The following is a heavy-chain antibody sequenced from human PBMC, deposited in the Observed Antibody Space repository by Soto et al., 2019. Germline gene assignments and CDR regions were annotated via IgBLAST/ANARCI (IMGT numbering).Heavy chain of an antibody. D-gene: IGHD3-3*01. CDR1: GCTFSSYG. J-gene: IGHJ6*02. Sequence: QVQLVESGGGVVQPGGSLRLSCAAAGCTFSSYGMHWVRQAPGKGLQWVALVWYDGSNQYYADSVKGRFTISRDNSKNPLHVQLTSLGAEDTAVYFCARVRRFWGGSYVVFAYKYGMDVWGQGTTVTVSS. CDR2: VWYDGSNQ. CDR3: ARVRRFWGGSYVVFAYKYGMDV. V-gene: IGHV3-33*01.